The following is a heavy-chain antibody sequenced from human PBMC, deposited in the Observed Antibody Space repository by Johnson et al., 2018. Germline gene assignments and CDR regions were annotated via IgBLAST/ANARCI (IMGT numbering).Heavy chain of an antibody. D-gene: IGHD3-22*01. V-gene: IGHV3-23*04. CDR2: MSGGGAST. Sequence: EVQLVESGGGLVQPGGSXRLSCAASGFSFSSYAMAWVRQAPGKGLEWVSAMSGGGASTYYADSVKGRFTMSRANSKNTLFLQMNSLRAEDTAMYYCAKDPDYYDGSAYSTSYYYYYMDVWGKGTTVTVSS. CDR1: GFSFSSYA. J-gene: IGHJ6*03. CDR3: AKDPDYYDGSAYSTSYYYYYMDV.